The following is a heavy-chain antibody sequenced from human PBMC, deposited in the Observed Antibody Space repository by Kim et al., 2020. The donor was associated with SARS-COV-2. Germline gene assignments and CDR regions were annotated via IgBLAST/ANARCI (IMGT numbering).Heavy chain of an antibody. J-gene: IGHJ6*02. D-gene: IGHD1-20*01. V-gene: IGHV3-48*03. CDR3: ARDNWNYYYYGMDV. Sequence: ADSVKGRFTISRDNAKNSLYLQMNSLRAEDTAVYYCARDNWNYYYYGMDVWGQGTTVTVSS.